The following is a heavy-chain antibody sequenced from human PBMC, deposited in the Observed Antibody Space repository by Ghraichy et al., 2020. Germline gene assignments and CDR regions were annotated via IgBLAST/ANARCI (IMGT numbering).Heavy chain of an antibody. CDR3: ARDVVVAATQGASDY. CDR2: IKQDGSEK. J-gene: IGHJ4*02. D-gene: IGHD2-15*01. Sequence: GGSLRLSCAASGFTFSSYWMSWVRQAPGKGLEWVANIKQDGSEKYYVDSVKGRFTISRDNAKNSLYLQMNSLRAEDTAVYYCARDVVVAATQGASDYWGQGTLVTVSS. CDR1: GFTFSSYW. V-gene: IGHV3-7*01.